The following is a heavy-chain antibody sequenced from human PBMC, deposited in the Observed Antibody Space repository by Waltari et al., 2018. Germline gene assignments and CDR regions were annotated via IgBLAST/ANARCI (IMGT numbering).Heavy chain of an antibody. J-gene: IGHJ6*02. CDR1: GFTFSSFW. CDR2: ISTDASDT. D-gene: IGHD1-1*01. V-gene: IGHV3-74*03. Sequence: EEQLVESGGGLVKPGDYLRLSCAASGFTFSSFWMHWVRQAPGTGPLWVSRISTDASDTTYADSVKGRFTISRDNARNTLYLQMNRLRAEDTAVYFCARVSRRTYRSPVPGRHYYYGMDVWGQGTTVTVSS. CDR3: ARVSRRTYRSPVPGRHYYYGMDV.